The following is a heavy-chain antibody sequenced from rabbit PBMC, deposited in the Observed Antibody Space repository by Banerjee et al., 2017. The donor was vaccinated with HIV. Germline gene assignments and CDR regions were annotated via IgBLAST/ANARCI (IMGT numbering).Heavy chain of an antibody. Sequence: QEQLVESGGGLVKPEGSLTLTCKASGFSFSNKYVMCRVRQAPGKGLEWIACINTNSGNTVYASWAKGRFTISKTSSTTVTLQMTSLTAADTATYFCARDWGAYAGHGYATGWLDLWGPGTLVTVS. V-gene: IGHV1S45*01. CDR2: INTNSGNT. CDR3: ARDWGAYAGHGYATGWLDL. CDR1: GFSFSNKYV. J-gene: IGHJ5*01. D-gene: IGHD6-1*01.